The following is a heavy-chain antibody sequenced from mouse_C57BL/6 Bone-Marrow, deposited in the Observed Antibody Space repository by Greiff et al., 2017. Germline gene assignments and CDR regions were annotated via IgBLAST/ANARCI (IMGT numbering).Heavy chain of an antibody. CDR2: IRLKSDNYAT. CDR1: GFTFSNYW. Sequence: EVKLVESGGGLVQPGGSMKLSCVASGFTFSNYWMNWVRQSPEKGLEWVAQIRLKSDNYATHYAESVKGRLTISRDDSKSSVYLQMNNLRAEDTGIYCCSGRGPFAYWGQGTLVTVSA. CDR3: SGRGPFAY. V-gene: IGHV6-3*01. J-gene: IGHJ3*01.